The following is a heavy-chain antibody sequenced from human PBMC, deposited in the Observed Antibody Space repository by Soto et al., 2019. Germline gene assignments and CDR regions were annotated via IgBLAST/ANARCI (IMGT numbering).Heavy chain of an antibody. CDR3: ARELEPTLGRAGS. Sequence: SLKGSLQACCGAFSVYSIIVWRQSPGQGLDWMGGIIPILGTANYAQKLQGRVTINADESTSTDYMELSSLRYEDNAVYYGARELEPTLGRAGSWGKG. D-gene: IGHD6-19*01. CDR2: IIPILGTA. CDR1: CGAFSVYS. V-gene: IGHV1-69*01. J-gene: IGHJ5*02.